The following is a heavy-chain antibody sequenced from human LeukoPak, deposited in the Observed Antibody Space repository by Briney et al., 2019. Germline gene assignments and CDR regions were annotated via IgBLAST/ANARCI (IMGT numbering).Heavy chain of an antibody. CDR3: AKDRYYYDSSGYPGY. V-gene: IGHV3-30*18. D-gene: IGHD3-22*01. J-gene: IGHJ4*02. CDR2: ISYDGSNK. CDR1: GFTFSSYG. Sequence: GRPLRLSCAASGFTFSSYGMHWVRQAPGKGLEWVAVISYDGSNKYYADSVKGRFTISRDNSKNTLYLQMNSLRAEDTAVYYCAKDRYYYDSSGYPGYWGQGTLVTVSS.